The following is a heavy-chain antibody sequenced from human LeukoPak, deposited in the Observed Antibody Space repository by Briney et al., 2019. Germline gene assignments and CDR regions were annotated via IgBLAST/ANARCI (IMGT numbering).Heavy chain of an antibody. CDR2: ISITGSTI. J-gene: IGHJ4*02. V-gene: IGHV3-11*01. D-gene: IGHD6-13*01. CDR3: ARVGGIAAAGTVHFDY. Sequence: GGSLRLSCAASGFIFSDYYMSWIRQAPGKGLEWVAYISITGSTIYYADSVRGRFTISRDNAQNSLYLQMNSLRADDAAVYYCARVGGIAAAGTVHFDYWGQGILVTVSS. CDR1: GFIFSDYY.